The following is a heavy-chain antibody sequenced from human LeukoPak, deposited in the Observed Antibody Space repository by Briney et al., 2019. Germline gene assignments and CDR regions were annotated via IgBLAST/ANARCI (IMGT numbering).Heavy chain of an antibody. CDR2: IYPGDSDT. D-gene: IGHD3-16*01. V-gene: IGHV5-51*01. J-gene: IGHJ4*02. CDR1: GYRFSTYW. CDR3: ARRLPGGECFDS. Sequence: GESLKISCQGSGYRFSTYWIGWVRPMPGKGLEWMGIIYPGDSDTRYSLSFQGQVTISADKSIGTAYLQWSSLKASDTAMYYCARRLPGGECFDSWGQGTLVTVSS.